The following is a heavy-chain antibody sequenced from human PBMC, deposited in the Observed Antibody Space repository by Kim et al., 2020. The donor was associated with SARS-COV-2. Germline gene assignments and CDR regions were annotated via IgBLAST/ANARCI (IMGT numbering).Heavy chain of an antibody. D-gene: IGHD3-3*01. Sequence: SETLSLTCAVYGGSFSGYYWCWIRQPPGKGLEWIGEINHSGSTNYNPSLKSRVTISVDTSKNQFSLKLSSVTAADTAVYYCARGGQKGVSSYDFWSGYYLYYYYMDVWGKGTTVTVSS. CDR3: ARGGQKGVSSYDFWSGYYLYYYYMDV. CDR2: INHSGST. J-gene: IGHJ6*03. V-gene: IGHV4-34*01. CDR1: GGSFSGYY.